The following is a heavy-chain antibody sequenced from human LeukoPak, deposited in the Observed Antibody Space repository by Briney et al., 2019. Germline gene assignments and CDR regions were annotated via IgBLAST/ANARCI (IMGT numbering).Heavy chain of an antibody. CDR3: ARAFYRQWLVPCY. Sequence: GAAVTASRMPSEYSLTVYYTHWVRQAPRQGLEWVGWINPNSGGTDYAQKFQGRVTMNRDTSISTAYMELIRLRSDDTAVYYCARAFYRQWLVPCYWGQGTLVTVSS. D-gene: IGHD6-19*01. J-gene: IGHJ4*02. CDR1: EYSLTVYY. V-gene: IGHV1-2*02. CDR2: INPNSGGT.